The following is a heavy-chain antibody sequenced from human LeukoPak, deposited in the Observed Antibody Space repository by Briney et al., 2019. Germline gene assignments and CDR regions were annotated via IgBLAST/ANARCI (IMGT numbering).Heavy chain of an antibody. V-gene: IGHV4-39*01. Sequence: SETLSLTCTVSGGSISSSDYYWAWIRQPPGKGLEWIGSIYYTGSTYYNPSLEGRVTILIDTSNNQFSLKLNSVTAADTTVYYCARHGAYRSTSCYRTMDVWGNGTTVTVSS. CDR3: ARHGAYRSTSCYRTMDV. D-gene: IGHD2-2*02. CDR2: IYYTGST. CDR1: GGSISSSDYY. J-gene: IGHJ6*03.